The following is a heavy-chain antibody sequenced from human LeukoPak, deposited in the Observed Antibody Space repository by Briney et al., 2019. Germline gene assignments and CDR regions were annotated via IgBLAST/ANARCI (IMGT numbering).Heavy chain of an antibody. CDR2: ISGSGGST. CDR3: AKALSCSSTSCYRGRAGVTFDY. D-gene: IGHD2-2*01. V-gene: IGHV3-23*01. Sequence: GGSLRLSCAASGFTFSSYAMSWVRQAPGKGLEWVSAISGSGGSTYYADSVKGRLTISRDNSKNTLYLQMNSLRAEDTAVYYCAKALSCSSTSCYRGRAGVTFDYWGQGTLVTVSS. CDR1: GFTFSSYA. J-gene: IGHJ4*02.